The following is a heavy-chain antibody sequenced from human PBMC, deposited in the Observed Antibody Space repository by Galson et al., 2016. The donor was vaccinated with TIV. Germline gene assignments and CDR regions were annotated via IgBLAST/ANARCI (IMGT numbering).Heavy chain of an antibody. Sequence: SLRLSCAASGFIFSDYYMTWLRQAPGKGLEWLSYISTSGIFTNYTDSVKGRFTISRDNAKNSLFLQMNSLRADDTAVYYCARAAAGTYNWFDPWGQGALVTVSS. CDR3: ARAAAGTYNWFDP. D-gene: IGHD6-13*01. CDR2: ISTSGIFT. CDR1: GFIFSDYY. J-gene: IGHJ5*02. V-gene: IGHV3-11*06.